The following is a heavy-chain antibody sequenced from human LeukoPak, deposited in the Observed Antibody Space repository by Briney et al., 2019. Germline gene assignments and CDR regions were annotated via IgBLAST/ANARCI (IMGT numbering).Heavy chain of an antibody. V-gene: IGHV3-33*08. CDR3: AREGDYGDYVVGAYTD. CDR1: GFTFSSYS. D-gene: IGHD4-17*01. J-gene: IGHJ4*02. Sequence: PGGSLRLSCAASGFTFSSYSMSWARQAPGKGLEWVAVIWYDGSNKYYADSVKGRFTISRDNSKNTLYLQMNSLRAEDTAVYYCAREGDYGDYVVGAYTDWGQGTLVTVSS. CDR2: IWYDGSNK.